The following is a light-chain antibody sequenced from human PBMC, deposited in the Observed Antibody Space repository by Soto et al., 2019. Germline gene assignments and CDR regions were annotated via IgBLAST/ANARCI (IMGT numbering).Light chain of an antibody. Sequence: QSALTQPASVSGSPGQSITISCTGTNSDVGGYNYVSWYQQHPDKDPKLMIYEVKYLPSGVSNGFSGSKSGNTASLTISGLEAVDEADYYCNSYTSSNTWVFGGVTKLTVL. CDR3: NSYTSSNTWV. CDR2: EVK. CDR1: NSDVGGYNY. V-gene: IGLV2-14*01. J-gene: IGLJ3*02.